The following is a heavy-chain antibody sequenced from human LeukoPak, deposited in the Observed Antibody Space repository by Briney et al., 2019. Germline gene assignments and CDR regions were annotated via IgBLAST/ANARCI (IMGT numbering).Heavy chain of an antibody. CDR2: ISGSGGST. CDR3: AKSTSTYYYDSSGYRTTFLNFDY. D-gene: IGHD3-22*01. J-gene: IGHJ4*02. Sequence: PGGSLRLSCAASGFTFSSYAMSWVRQAPGKGLEWVSAISGSGGSTYYADSVKGRFTISRDNSKNTLYLQMNSLRAEDTAVYYCAKSTSTYYYDSSGYRTTFLNFDYWGQGTLVTVSS. V-gene: IGHV3-23*01. CDR1: GFTFSSYA.